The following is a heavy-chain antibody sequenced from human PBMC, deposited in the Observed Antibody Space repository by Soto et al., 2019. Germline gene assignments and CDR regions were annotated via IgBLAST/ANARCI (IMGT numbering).Heavy chain of an antibody. V-gene: IGHV1-18*04. D-gene: IGHD1-7*01. CDR2: ISTNSGST. CDR1: GYPFGTYA. J-gene: IGHJ4*02. Sequence: ASVKVSCKASGYPFGTYAIAWVRQAPGQGLEWVGWISTNSGSTYYAQNFQGRVTLTTDTSTTTAYMELMSLTSDDTAIYYCARTYNWNSEGFDHWGQGTLVTVSS. CDR3: ARTYNWNSEGFDH.